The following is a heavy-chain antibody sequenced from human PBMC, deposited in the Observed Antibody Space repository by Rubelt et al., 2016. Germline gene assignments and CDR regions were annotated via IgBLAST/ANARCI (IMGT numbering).Heavy chain of an antibody. D-gene: IGHD3-16*01. CDR2: INHSGRT. Sequence: QVQLQQWGAGLLKPSETLSLTCAVYGGSFSGYYWSWIRQPPGKGLEWIGEINHSGRTNYNPSLKGRGTISGDTSKNRFSRRRSAVTAADTAVDYCARIGLCPAPLDYWGQGTLVTVSS. CDR1: GGSFSGYY. J-gene: IGHJ4*02. V-gene: IGHV4-34*01. CDR3: ARIGLCPAPLDY.